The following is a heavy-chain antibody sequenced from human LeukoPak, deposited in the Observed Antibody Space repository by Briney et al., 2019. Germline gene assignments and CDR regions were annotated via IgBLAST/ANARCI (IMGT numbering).Heavy chain of an antibody. CDR2: VKQDGSEK. CDR1: GFTFSSYW. Sequence: GGSLRLSCAASGFTFSSYWMSWVRQAPGKGLEWVANVKQDGSEKYYVDSVKGRFTISRDNAKNSLYLQMNSLRAEDTAVYYCARDARSYCSSTSCWGSSYYGMDVWGQGTTVTVSS. V-gene: IGHV3-7*01. J-gene: IGHJ6*02. CDR3: ARDARSYCSSTSCWGSSYYGMDV. D-gene: IGHD2-2*01.